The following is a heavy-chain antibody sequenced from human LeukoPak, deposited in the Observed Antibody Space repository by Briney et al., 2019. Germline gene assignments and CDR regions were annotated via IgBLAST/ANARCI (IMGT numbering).Heavy chain of an antibody. J-gene: IGHJ5*02. Sequence: PSETLSLTCTVSGASMNTYYWRWIRQFPGKGLEWIGCISSTGSTNYNPSLKSRVTISLDTSKNQFSLELSSVTATDTAMYYCARHSATYGSGAWGQGTLVTVPS. D-gene: IGHD6-25*01. CDR1: GASMNTYY. V-gene: IGHV4-59*08. CDR2: ISSTGST. CDR3: ARHSATYGSGA.